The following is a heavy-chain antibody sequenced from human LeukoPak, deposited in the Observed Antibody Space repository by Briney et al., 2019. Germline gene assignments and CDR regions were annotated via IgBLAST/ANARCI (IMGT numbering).Heavy chain of an antibody. V-gene: IGHV3-23*01. CDR3: AKEAVEYFDY. J-gene: IGHJ4*02. CDR1: GFTFNSYW. Sequence: PGGSLRLSCAASGFTFNSYWMHWVRQAPGKGLEWVSALTANGGGTYYADSVKGRFTISRDNSKNTMYLQMNSLRAEDTALYYCAKEAVEYFDYWGQGDLVTVSS. CDR2: LTANGGGT.